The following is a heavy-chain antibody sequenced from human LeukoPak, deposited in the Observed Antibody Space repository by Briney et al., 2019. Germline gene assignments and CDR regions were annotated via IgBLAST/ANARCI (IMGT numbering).Heavy chain of an antibody. CDR3: ARRDTTWLLDY. CDR2: IYPGDFDT. Sequence: GESLKISCKGSGYSFTTYWIGWVRQMPGKGLEWMGIIYPGDFDTRYSPSFQGQVTISADKSITTAYLQWSSLKASDTAMYYCARRDTTWLLDYWGQGTLVTVSS. V-gene: IGHV5-51*01. CDR1: GYSFTTYW. D-gene: IGHD1-14*01. J-gene: IGHJ4*02.